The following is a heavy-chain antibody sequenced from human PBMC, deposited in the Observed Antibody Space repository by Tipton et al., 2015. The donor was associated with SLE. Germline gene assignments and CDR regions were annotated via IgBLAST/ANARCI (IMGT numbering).Heavy chain of an antibody. CDR1: GGSITKYY. CDR2: IYTGGST. CDR3: VRDRLEWLQV. V-gene: IGHV4-4*07. Sequence: GLVKPSETVSLTCDVSGGSITKYYWSWVRQPVGKGLEWIGRIYTGGSTSYNPSLESRVSVSVDSSNNQLFLRLRSMTTADTAIYYCVRDRLEWLQVWGQGTLVTVSS. J-gene: IGHJ1*01. D-gene: IGHD3-3*01.